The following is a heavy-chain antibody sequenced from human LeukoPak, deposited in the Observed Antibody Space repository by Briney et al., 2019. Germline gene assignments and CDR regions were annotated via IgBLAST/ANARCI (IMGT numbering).Heavy chain of an antibody. Sequence: SVKVSCKASGGTFSSYAISWVRQAPGQGLEWMGGIFPIFGTANYAQKFQGRVTITADESTSTAYMELSSLRSEDTAVYYCARDFSCGGDCYSYYYYGMDVWGQGTTVTVSS. CDR1: GGTFSSYA. D-gene: IGHD2-21*02. J-gene: IGHJ6*02. CDR3: ARDFSCGGDCYSYYYYGMDV. CDR2: IFPIFGTA. V-gene: IGHV1-69*13.